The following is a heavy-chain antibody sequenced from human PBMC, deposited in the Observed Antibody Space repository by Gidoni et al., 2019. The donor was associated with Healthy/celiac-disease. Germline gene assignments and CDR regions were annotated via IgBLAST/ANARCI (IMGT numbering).Heavy chain of an antibody. D-gene: IGHD3-22*01. CDR1: GYTFTSYA. CDR3: ARGAVVVGLNWFDP. J-gene: IGHJ5*02. Sequence: QVQLVQSGAEVKKPGASVKGSCKASGYTFTSYAMHWVRQAPGQRLEWMGWINAGNGNTKYSQKFQGRVTITRDTSASTAYMELSSLRSEDTAVYYCARGAVVVGLNWFDPWGQGTLVTVSS. V-gene: IGHV1-3*01. CDR2: INAGNGNT.